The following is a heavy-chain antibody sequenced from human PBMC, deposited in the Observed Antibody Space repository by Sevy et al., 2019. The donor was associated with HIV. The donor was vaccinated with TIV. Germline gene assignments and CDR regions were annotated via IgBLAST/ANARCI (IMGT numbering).Heavy chain of an antibody. CDR1: GFTFSSYI. V-gene: IGHV3-21*01. CDR2: ISSGGDYI. D-gene: IGHD5-18*01. CDR3: ARDEYSYASGFDY. Sequence: KQRESLKISCAASGFTFSSYIMNWVRQAPGMGLEWVSSISSGGDYIYYTNSVKGRFTISRDNAKNSLYLHMNSLRAEDTAVYYCARDEYSYASGFDYWGQGTLVTVSS. J-gene: IGHJ4*02.